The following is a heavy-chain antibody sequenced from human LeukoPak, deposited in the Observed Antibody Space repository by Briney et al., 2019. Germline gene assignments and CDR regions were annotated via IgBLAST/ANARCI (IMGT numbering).Heavy chain of an antibody. J-gene: IGHJ4*02. CDR1: GFTFSSYA. CDR2: ISGSGGST. CDR3: AKVGSSITAMVHRYFDY. V-gene: IGHV3-23*01. D-gene: IGHD5-18*01. Sequence: GGSLRLSCAASGFTFSSYAMSWVRQAPGKGLEWVSAISGSGGSTYYADSVKGRFTISRDNSNNTLYLQMNSLRAEDTAVYYCAKVGSSITAMVHRYFDYWGQGTLVTVSS.